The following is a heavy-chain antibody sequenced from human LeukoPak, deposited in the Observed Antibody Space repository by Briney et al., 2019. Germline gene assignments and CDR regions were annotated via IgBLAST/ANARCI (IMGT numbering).Heavy chain of an antibody. Sequence: SETLSLTCTVSGGSISNGDHYWSWIRQHPGKGLEWIGHIYYSGSTYYNPSLKSRVTISVDTSKNQFSLKLSSVTAADTAVYYCARLDYYDSSFDYWGQGTLVTVSS. D-gene: IGHD3-22*01. CDR2: IYYSGST. J-gene: IGHJ4*02. V-gene: IGHV4-30-4*08. CDR3: ARLDYYDSSFDY. CDR1: GGSISNGDHY.